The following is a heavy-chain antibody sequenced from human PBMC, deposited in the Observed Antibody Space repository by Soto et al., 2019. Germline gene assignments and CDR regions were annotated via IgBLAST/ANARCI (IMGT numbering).Heavy chain of an antibody. CDR1: GFTFDDYA. CDR3: AKDKGSSWFFDY. D-gene: IGHD6-13*01. J-gene: IGHJ4*02. CDR2: ISWNSGSI. V-gene: IGHV3-9*01. Sequence: EVQLVESGGGLVQPGRSLRLSCAASGFTFDDYAMHWVRQARGKGLEWVSGISWNSGSIGYADSVKGRFTISRDNAKNSLYLQMNSLRAEDTALYYCAKDKGSSWFFDYWGQGTLVTVSS.